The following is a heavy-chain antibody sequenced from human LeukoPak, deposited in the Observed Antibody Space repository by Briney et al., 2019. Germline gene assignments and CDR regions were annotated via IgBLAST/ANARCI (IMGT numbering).Heavy chain of an antibody. V-gene: IGHV3-48*03. CDR2: ICYSGNTI. CDR3: ARGGGWGGSGSLHYYYYGMDV. D-gene: IGHD3-10*01. CDR1: GFTFSSYE. J-gene: IGHJ6*02. Sequence: PGGSLRLSCAASGFTFSSYEMNWVRQAPGKGLEWVAYICYSGNTIYYADSVKGRFTISRDNAKNSLYLQMNSLRAEDTAVYYCARGGGWGGSGSLHYYYYGMDVWGQGTTVTVSS.